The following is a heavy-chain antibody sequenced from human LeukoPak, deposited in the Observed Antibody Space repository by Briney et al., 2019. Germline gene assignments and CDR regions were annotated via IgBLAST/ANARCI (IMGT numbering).Heavy chain of an antibody. V-gene: IGHV4-34*01. D-gene: IGHD6-13*01. J-gene: IGHJ4*02. CDR2: INHSGST. CDR3: ARESGGKAAPGLGY. Sequence: SETLSLTCAVYGGSFSGYYWSWVRQPPGKGLEWIGEINHSGSTNYNPSLKSRVTISVDTSKNQFSLKLSSVTAADTAVYYCARESGGKAAPGLGYWGQGTLVTVSS. CDR1: GGSFSGYY.